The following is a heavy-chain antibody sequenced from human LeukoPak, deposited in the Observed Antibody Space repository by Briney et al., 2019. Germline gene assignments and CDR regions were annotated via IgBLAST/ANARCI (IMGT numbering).Heavy chain of an antibody. CDR3: ARRGFEQLHLDY. V-gene: IGHV1-18*01. D-gene: IGHD3-9*01. CDR1: GYTFTSYG. J-gene: IGHJ4*02. CDR2: ISAYNGNT. Sequence: GASVKVSCKASGYTFTSYGISWVRQAPGQGLEWMGWISAYNGNTNYAQKLQGRVTMTTDTSTSTAYLQWRSLKASDTAMYYCARRGFEQLHLDYWGQGTLVTVSS.